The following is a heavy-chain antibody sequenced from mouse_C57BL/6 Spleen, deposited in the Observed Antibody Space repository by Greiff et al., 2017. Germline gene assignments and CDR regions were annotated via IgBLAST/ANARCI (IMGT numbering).Heavy chain of an antibody. CDR3: ARSQLGRIYYYAMDY. J-gene: IGHJ4*01. Sequence: EVKLMESGGDLVKPGGSLKLSCAASGFTFSSYGMSWVRQTPDKRLEWVATISSGGSYTYYPDSVKGRFTISRDNAKNTLYLQMSSLKSEDTAMYYCARSQLGRIYYYAMDYWGQGTSVTVSS. V-gene: IGHV5-6*01. D-gene: IGHD4-1*02. CDR1: GFTFSSYG. CDR2: ISSGGSYT.